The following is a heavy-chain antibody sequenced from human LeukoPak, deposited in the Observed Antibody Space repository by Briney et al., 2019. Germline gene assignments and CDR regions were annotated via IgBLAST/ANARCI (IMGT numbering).Heavy chain of an antibody. V-gene: IGHV3-9*03. CDR1: GFTFDDYA. D-gene: IGHD1-26*01. CDR3: AKDSGSYYSEGSIDY. Sequence: GGSLRLSCAASGFTFDDYAMHWVRQAPGKGLEWVSGISWNSGSIGYADSVKGRFTISRDNAKNSLYLQMNSLRAEDMALYYCAKDSGSYYSEGSIDYWGQGTLVTVSS. J-gene: IGHJ4*02. CDR2: ISWNSGSI.